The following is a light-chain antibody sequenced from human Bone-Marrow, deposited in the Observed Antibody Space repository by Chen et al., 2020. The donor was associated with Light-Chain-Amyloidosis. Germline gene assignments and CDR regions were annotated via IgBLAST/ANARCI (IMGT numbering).Light chain of an antibody. CDR2: RDT. CDR1: DLPTKY. J-gene: IGLJ2*01. Sequence: SYELTQPPSVSVSPGQTARITCSGDDLPTKYAYWYQQKPGQAPVLVIHRDTERPSGISERFCGSSSGTTATLTISGVQAEDEADYHCQSADSSGTYEVICGGGTKLTVL. CDR3: QSADSSGTYEVI. V-gene: IGLV3-25*03.